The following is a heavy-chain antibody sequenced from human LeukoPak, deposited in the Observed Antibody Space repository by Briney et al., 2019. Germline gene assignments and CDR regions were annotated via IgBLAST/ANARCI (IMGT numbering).Heavy chain of an antibody. CDR3: ARLASYSSSPDY. Sequence: SQTLSLTCAISGDSVSSNSAAWNWIRQSPSRGLEWLGRTYYRSKWYNDYAVSVKSRIIINPDTSKNQFSLKLSSVTAADTAVYYCARLASYSSSPDYWGQGTLVTVSS. CDR2: TYYRSKWYN. CDR1: GDSVSSNSAA. V-gene: IGHV6-1*01. J-gene: IGHJ4*02. D-gene: IGHD6-6*01.